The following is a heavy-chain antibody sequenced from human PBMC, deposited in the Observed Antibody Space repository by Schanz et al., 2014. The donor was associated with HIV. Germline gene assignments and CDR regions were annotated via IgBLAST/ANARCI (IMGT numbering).Heavy chain of an antibody. CDR3: ARKMSISNQWLRALYSNYGMDV. CDR1: GYTFTSYD. D-gene: IGHD5-12*01. Sequence: QLQLVQSGAGVKKPGASVKVSCKASGYTFTSYDINWVRQVPGQGLEWMGWMNPKSGNTGYAHKFQGRVTMTRNTSINTAYMEVSGLKSEDTAVYYCARKMSISNQWLRALYSNYGMDVWGQGTTVTVSS. V-gene: IGHV1-8*01. CDR2: MNPKSGNT. J-gene: IGHJ6*02.